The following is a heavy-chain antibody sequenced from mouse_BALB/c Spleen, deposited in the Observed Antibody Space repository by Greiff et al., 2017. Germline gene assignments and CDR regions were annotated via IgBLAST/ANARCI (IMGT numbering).Heavy chain of an antibody. V-gene: IGHV1-14*01. CDR1: GYTFTSYV. CDR2: INPYNDGT. D-gene: IGHD2-4*01. Sequence: EVQRVESGPELVKPGASVKMSCKASGYTFTSYVMHWVKQKPGQGLEWIGYINPYNDGTKYNEKFKGKATLTSDKSSSTAYMELSSLTSEDSAVYYCASAVYYDYDGSWFAYWGQGTLVTVSA. CDR3: ASAVYYDYDGSWFAY. J-gene: IGHJ3*01.